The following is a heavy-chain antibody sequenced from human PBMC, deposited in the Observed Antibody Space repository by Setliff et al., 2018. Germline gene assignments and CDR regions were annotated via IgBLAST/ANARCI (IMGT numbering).Heavy chain of an antibody. CDR2: IYYDGST. J-gene: IGHJ2*01. CDR1: GDSITNMSFY. CDR3: ARNPASFQYAFDV. V-gene: IGHV4-39*07. Sequence: SETLSLTCTVSGDSITNMSFYWVWLRPPPGKGPDWIGIIYYDGSTYHNPSLKSRVTISIDTSNNQFSLSLRSVTAADTALYYCARNPASFQYAFDVWGRGTLVTVSS. D-gene: IGHD2-8*01.